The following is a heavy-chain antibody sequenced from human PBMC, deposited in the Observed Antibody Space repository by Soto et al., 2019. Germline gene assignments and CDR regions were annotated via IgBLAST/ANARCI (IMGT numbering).Heavy chain of an antibody. CDR2: IYYSGST. V-gene: IGHV4-31*03. CDR3: ARDAGYYGMDV. J-gene: IGHJ6*02. CDR1: GGSISSGGYY. Sequence: QVQLQESGPGLVKPSQTLSLTCTVSGGSISSGGYYWSWIRQHPGKGLEWIGYIYYSGSTYYNPSLKSXXTXSXXTSKNQFSLKLSSVTAADTAVYYCARDAGYYGMDVWGQGTTVTVSS.